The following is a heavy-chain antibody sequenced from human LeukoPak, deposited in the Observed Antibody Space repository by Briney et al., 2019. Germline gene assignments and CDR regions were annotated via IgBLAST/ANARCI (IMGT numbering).Heavy chain of an antibody. V-gene: IGHV4-31*03. CDR3: ATTRAHQFDY. CDR2: IYHSGST. Sequence: PSQTLSLTCTVSGGSISSSDYYWTWIRQHPGKGLEWLGFIYHSGSTYYNPSLKSRVTISVDTSKNQFSLKPNSVTAADTAVYYCATTRAHQFDYWGQGTLVTVSS. D-gene: IGHD4-11*01. CDR1: GGSISSSDYY. J-gene: IGHJ4*02.